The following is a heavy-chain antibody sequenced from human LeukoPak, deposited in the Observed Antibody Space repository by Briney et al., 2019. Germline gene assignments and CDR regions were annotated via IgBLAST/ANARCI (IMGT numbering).Heavy chain of an antibody. CDR3: ATNRAEL. Sequence: SETLSLTCTVSGGSISSGSYYWSWLRQPAGKGLEWIGRVYTSGSTNYNPSLRSRITISLDTSKNQFSLKLNSVTAADTAVYYCATNRAELWGRGTLVTVSS. V-gene: IGHV4-61*02. J-gene: IGHJ2*01. D-gene: IGHD2-2*01. CDR1: GGSISSGSYY. CDR2: VYTSGST.